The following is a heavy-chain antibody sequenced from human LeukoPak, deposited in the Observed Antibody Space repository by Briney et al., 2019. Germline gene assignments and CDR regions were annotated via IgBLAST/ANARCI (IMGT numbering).Heavy chain of an antibody. J-gene: IGHJ4*02. CDR3: AREAAAAAGNKFDY. CDR2: ISYDGSHT. V-gene: IGHV3-30*03. Sequence: GGSLRLSCAASGITFRSYGMHWVRQAPGKGLEWVAVISYDGSHTYYADSVKGRFTISRDNAKNSLYLQMNSLRDADTAVYYWAREAAAAAGNKFDYWGQGTLVTVSS. CDR1: GITFRSYG. D-gene: IGHD6-13*01.